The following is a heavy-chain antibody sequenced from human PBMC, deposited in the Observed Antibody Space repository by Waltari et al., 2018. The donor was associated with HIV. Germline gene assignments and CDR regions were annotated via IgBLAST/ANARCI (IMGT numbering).Heavy chain of an antibody. CDR2: INQNGKTK. CDR3: ARLFKFEDSGYRPLAN. D-gene: IGHD3-22*01. V-gene: IGHV3-7*01. J-gene: IGHJ4*02. Sequence: EVHLVESGGALVQPGGSLRLSCAAPGFSFRSDWMSWARQAPGKGPEWVANINQNGKTKNYVDSVKGRFTISRDNAGNTLYLQMNSLRGEDTAVYYCARLFKFEDSGYRPLANWGQGTLVTVSS. CDR1: GFSFRSDW.